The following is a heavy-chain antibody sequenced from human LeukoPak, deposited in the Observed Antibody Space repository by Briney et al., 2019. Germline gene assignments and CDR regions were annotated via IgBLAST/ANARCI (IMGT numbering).Heavy chain of an antibody. CDR3: ARASLGYNYDYAVDY. CDR1: GGSISSYY. V-gene: IGHV4-59*01. Sequence: ETLSLTCTVSGGSISSYYWSWIRQPPGKGLEWIGYIYYSGSTNYSPTLKSRVTISVDTSKNQFSLKLTSVTAADTAVYYCARASLGYNYDYAVDYWGQGTLVTVSS. D-gene: IGHD5-18*01. J-gene: IGHJ4*02. CDR2: IYYSGST.